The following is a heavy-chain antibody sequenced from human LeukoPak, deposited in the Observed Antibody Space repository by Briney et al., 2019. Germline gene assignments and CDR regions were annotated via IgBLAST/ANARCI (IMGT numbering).Heavy chain of an antibody. J-gene: IGHJ4*02. CDR2: ISSSRSSI. V-gene: IGHV3-48*02. CDR1: GFTFSSYS. D-gene: IGHD2/OR15-2a*01. Sequence: PWGSLRLSCAASGFTFSSYSMNWVRQAPGKGLEWISYISSSRSSIYYADSMKGGIIIARANDKKSLYLQMNSLGEEDTAVYYCTTGELGGKYWGQGTLVTVSS. CDR3: TTGELGGKY.